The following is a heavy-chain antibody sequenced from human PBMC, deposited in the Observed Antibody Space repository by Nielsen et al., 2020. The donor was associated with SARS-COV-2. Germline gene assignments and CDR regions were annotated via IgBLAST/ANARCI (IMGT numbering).Heavy chain of an antibody. V-gene: IGHV3-48*02. D-gene: IGHD3-16*02. CDR2: ISSSSSTI. CDR3: ASLYYDYVWGSYPIDY. J-gene: IGHJ4*02. CDR1: GFTFSSYS. Sequence: GESLKISCAASGFTFSSYSMNWVRQAPGKGLEWVSYISSSSSTIYYADSVKGRFTISRDNAKNSLYLQMNSLRDEDTAVYYCASLYYDYVWGSYPIDYWGQGTLVTVSS.